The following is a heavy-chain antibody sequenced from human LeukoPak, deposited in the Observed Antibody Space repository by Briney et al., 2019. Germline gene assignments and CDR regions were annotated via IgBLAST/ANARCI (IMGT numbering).Heavy chain of an antibody. J-gene: IGHJ1*01. D-gene: IGHD6-13*01. V-gene: IGHV3-20*04. Sequence: GGSLRLSCAASGFTFDDYGISWVRQAPGKGLEWVSGINWNGGSTGYADSVKSRFTISRDNAKNSLYLQMNSLRAEDTALYYCARAGSSSWYEVEYFQHWGQGTLVTVSS. CDR2: INWNGGST. CDR3: ARAGSSSWYEVEYFQH. CDR1: GFTFDDYG.